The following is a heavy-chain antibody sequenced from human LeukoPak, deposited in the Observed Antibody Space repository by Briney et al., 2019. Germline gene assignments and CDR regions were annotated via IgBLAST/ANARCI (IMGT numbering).Heavy chain of an antibody. CDR1: RGSISPDH. J-gene: IGHJ4*02. V-gene: IGHV4-59*08. CDR3: ARLVDGANTRVDS. CDR2: IFYNGRA. Sequence: SETLSLTCTVSRGSISPDHCAWIRQPPGKGLEWIGYIFYNGRAKYNPSLEGRATLTVDMSKNQVSVKLSSVTAADTAMYYCARLVDGANTRVDSWGQGTLVTVSS. D-gene: IGHD4/OR15-4a*01.